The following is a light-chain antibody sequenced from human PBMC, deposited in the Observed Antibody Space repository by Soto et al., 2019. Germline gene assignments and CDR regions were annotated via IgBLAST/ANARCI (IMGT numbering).Light chain of an antibody. CDR2: GAS. Sequence: EIVFSHSPVTLSLSPVERATLSCRASQSVSNNYLAWYQQKPGQAPRLLIYGASTRATGIPARFSGSGSGTDFTLTISSLEPEDFAVYYCQQRSNWPGITFGQGTRLEIK. V-gene: IGKV3-11*01. J-gene: IGKJ5*01. CDR3: QQRSNWPGIT. CDR1: QSVSNNY.